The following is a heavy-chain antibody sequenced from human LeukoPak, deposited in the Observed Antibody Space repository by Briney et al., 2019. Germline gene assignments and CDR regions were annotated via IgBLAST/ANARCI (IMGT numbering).Heavy chain of an antibody. CDR2: TNRDGSST. CDR1: GFTFSSYA. V-gene: IGHV3-74*01. J-gene: IGHJ4*02. D-gene: IGHD3-3*01. CDR3: ARDSVEWYIFDY. Sequence: QPGGSLRLSCAASGFTFSSYAMHWVRQAPGKGPVWVARTNRDGSSTAYADSVKGRFTISKDNAKNTLYLLMNSLRAEDTAVYYCARDSVEWYIFDYWGQGTLVTVSS.